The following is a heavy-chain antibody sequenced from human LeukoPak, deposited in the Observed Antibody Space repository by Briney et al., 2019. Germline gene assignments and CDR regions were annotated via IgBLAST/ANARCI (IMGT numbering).Heavy chain of an antibody. D-gene: IGHD1-26*01. V-gene: IGHV4-34*01. CDR2: INHSGST. Sequence: SLETLSLTCAVYGGSFSGYYWSWIRQPPGKGLEWIGEINHSGSTNYNPSLKSRVTISVDTSKNQFSLKLSSVTAADTAVYYCARGPRYSGSYYGYWGQGTLVTVTS. J-gene: IGHJ4*02. CDR3: ARGPRYSGSYYGY. CDR1: GGSFSGYY.